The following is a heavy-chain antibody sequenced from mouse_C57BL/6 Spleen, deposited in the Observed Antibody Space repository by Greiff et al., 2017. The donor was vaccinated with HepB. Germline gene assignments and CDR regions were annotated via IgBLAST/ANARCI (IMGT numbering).Heavy chain of an antibody. CDR2: YPETGGTA. Sequence: VQLKQSGPELVKPGASVKMSCKASGYTFTDYYMHWVKQKPGKGLEWIGEIYPETGGTAYNQKFKGKAILTADKSSSTAYMELRSLTSEDSAVYYCTRRDGPDVWGTGTTVTVSS. CDR3: RRDGPDV. J-gene: IGHJ1*03. V-gene: IGHV1-83*01. D-gene: IGHD2-3*01. CDR1: YTFTDYYM.